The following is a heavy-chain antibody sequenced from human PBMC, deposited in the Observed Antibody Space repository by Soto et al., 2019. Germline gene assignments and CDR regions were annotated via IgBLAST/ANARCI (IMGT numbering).Heavy chain of an antibody. Sequence: PGGSLRLSCAASGFTFSSYWMHWVRQAPGKGLVWVSRINSDGSSTSYADSVKGRFTISRDNAKNTLYLQMNSLRAEDTAVYYCARDMITMVRGPGGLYYYYYGMDVWGQGTTVTVSS. CDR2: INSDGSST. CDR3: ARDMITMVRGPGGLYYYYYGMDV. D-gene: IGHD3-10*01. V-gene: IGHV3-74*01. J-gene: IGHJ6*02. CDR1: GFTFSSYW.